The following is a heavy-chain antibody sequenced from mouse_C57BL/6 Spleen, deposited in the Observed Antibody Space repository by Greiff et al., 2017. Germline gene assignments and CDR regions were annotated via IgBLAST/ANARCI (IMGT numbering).Heavy chain of an antibody. V-gene: IGHV5-17*01. J-gene: IGHJ1*03. D-gene: IGHD1-1*01. Sequence: DVQLVESGGGLVKPGGSLKLSCAASGFTFSDYGMHWVRQAPEKGLEWVAYISSGSSTIYYADTVKGRFTISRDNAKHTLFLQMTSLRSEDTAMYYCARRAYGSSYRYFDVWGTGTTVTVSS. CDR2: ISSGSSTI. CDR1: GFTFSDYG. CDR3: ARRAYGSSYRYFDV.